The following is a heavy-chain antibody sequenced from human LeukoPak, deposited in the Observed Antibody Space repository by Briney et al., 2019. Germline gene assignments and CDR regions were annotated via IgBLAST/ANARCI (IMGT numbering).Heavy chain of an antibody. Sequence: GGSLRLSCAASGFTFSSYGMHWVRQAPGKGLEWVAVISYDGSNKYYADSVKGRFTISRDNSKNPLYLQMNSLRAEDTAVYYCAKDYGGNSVYWGQGTLVTVSS. CDR2: ISYDGSNK. CDR1: GFTFSSYG. V-gene: IGHV3-30*18. CDR3: AKDYGGNSVY. J-gene: IGHJ4*02. D-gene: IGHD4-23*01.